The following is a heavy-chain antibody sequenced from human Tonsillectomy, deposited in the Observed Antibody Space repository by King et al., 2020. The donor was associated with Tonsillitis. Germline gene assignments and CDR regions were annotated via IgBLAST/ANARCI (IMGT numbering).Heavy chain of an antibody. CDR1: GFTFSSYS. CDR2: ISSSSSYI. D-gene: IGHD6-19*01. CDR3: ARGGSPGGWYLDY. J-gene: IGHJ4*02. V-gene: IGHV3-21*01. Sequence: VQLVESGGGLVKPGGSLRLSCATSGFTFSSYSMNWVRQAPGKGLEWVSSISSSSSYIFYADSVKGRFTISRDNAKNSLYLQMNSLRVEDTAVYYCARGGSPGGWYLDYWGQGTLVTVSS.